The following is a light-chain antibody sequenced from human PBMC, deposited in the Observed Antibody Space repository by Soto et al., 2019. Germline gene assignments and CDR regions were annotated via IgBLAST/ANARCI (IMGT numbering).Light chain of an antibody. CDR2: KAS. J-gene: IGKJ4*01. V-gene: IGKV1-5*03. Sequence: EIQMTQSPSTLSASVGDRVTVTCRASQSISIWLAWYQQKPGKAPKLLIYKASSLESGVPSRFSGSGSGTEFTLTISSLQPDDFATYYCQQCSSYPTFGGGTKVDIK. CDR1: QSISIW. CDR3: QQCSSYPT.